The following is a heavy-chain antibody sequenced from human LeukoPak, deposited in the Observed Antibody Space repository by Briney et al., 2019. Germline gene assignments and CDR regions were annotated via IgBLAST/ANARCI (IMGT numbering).Heavy chain of an antibody. J-gene: IGHJ4*02. V-gene: IGHV4-4*07. CDR3: ARDRDCGGDCYGY. D-gene: IGHD2-21*01. Sequence: SETLSLTCTVSGGSISSYYWSWIRQPAGKGLEWIGRIYTSGSTNYNPSLKSRVTISVDKSKNQLSLKLSSVTAADTAVYYCARDRDCGGDCYGYWGQGTLVTVSS. CDR2: IYTSGST. CDR1: GGSISSYY.